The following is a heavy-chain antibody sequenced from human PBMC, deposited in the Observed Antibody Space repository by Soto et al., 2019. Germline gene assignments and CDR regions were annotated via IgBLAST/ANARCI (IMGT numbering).Heavy chain of an antibody. Sequence: QVPLVQSGAEVKKPGASVKVSCKASGYTFTSYGISWVRQAPGQGLEWMGWISAYNGNRNYAQKLQGRVTMTTDTPSSTAYMELRSLRSDDTAVYYCARDLPTTMVRVETFDIWGQGTMVTVSS. J-gene: IGHJ3*02. CDR2: ISAYNGNR. V-gene: IGHV1-18*01. CDR1: GYTFTSYG. CDR3: ARDLPTTMVRVETFDI. D-gene: IGHD3-10*01.